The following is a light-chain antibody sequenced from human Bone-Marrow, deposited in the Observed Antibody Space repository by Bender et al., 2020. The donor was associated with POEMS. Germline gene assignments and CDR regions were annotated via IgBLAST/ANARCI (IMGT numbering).Light chain of an antibody. Sequence: SYELTQPPSVSVSPGQTSTITFPGEKSGEEYVCWYQQEPGQSPVVVIYQDTKRPSGIPERFSGSTSGNTASLTISGAQTMDEADYYCQSWGSNTAVFGGGTKLTVL. J-gene: IGLJ2*01. CDR1: KSGEEY. V-gene: IGLV3-1*01. CDR3: QSWGSNTAV. CDR2: QDT.